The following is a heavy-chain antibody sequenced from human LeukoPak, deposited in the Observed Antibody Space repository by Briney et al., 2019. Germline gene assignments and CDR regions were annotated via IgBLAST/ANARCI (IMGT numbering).Heavy chain of an antibody. Sequence: ASETLSLTCTVSGGSISSYYWSWIRQPPGKGLEWIGYIYYSGSTYYNPSLKSRVTISVDTSKNQFSLKLSSVTAADTAVYYCARSPSGMDVWGQGTTVTVSS. CDR3: ARSPSGMDV. CDR2: IYYSGST. CDR1: GGSISSYY. V-gene: IGHV4-59*12. J-gene: IGHJ6*02.